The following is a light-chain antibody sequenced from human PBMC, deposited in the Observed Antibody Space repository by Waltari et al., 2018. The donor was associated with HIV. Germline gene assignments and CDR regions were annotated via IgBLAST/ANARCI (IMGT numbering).Light chain of an antibody. Sequence: LPVTQSPSSLCASVGASLTITRRASQRISNHLNWYQQKPGKAPKFLIYAASSLQSGVPSRFRGNGYGTDFTLTITNLQPEDFATYFGQQGNSIPGTFGGGTKVEIK. CDR3: QQGNSIPGT. CDR1: QRISNH. V-gene: IGKV1-39*01. CDR2: AAS. J-gene: IGKJ4*01.